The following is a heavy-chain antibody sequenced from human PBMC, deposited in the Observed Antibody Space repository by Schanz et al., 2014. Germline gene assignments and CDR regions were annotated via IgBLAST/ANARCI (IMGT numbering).Heavy chain of an antibody. Sequence: QVHLVQSGAEVKKPGSSVKVSCKASGGTFSSDTINWVRQAPGQGLEWMGWINAANGNTRYSQKFQGRVTITRDTSASAAYMELSSLRPEDTALYYCTRGGYSYALSAFDIWGQGTMVTVSS. J-gene: IGHJ3*02. CDR1: GGTFSSDT. D-gene: IGHD5-18*01. CDR3: TRGGYSYALSAFDI. CDR2: INAANGNT. V-gene: IGHV1-3*01.